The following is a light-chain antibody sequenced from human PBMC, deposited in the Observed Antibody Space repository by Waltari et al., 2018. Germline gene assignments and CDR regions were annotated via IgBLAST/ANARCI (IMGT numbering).Light chain of an antibody. CDR1: QSVGTW. CDR3: QQYSSFST. J-gene: IGKJ2*01. V-gene: IGKV1-5*03. Sequence: DIQITQSPSTLSETVGDRVTISCRASQSVGTWLAWYQQKPGKAPKLLIYMASSLESGVPSRFSGSGSGTEFTLTISSLQPDDFATYSCQQYSSFSTFGQGTKVDI. CDR2: MAS.